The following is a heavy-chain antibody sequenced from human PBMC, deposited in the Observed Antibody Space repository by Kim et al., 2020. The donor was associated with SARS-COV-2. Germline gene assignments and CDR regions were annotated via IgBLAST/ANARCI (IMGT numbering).Heavy chain of an antibody. J-gene: IGHJ4*02. V-gene: IGHV3-23*01. CDR2: ISGSGGST. Sequence: GGSLRLSCAASGFTFSSYAMSWVRQAPGKGLEWVSAISGSGGSTYYADSVKGRFTISRDNSKNTLYLQMNSLRAEDTAVYYCAKGAGLRYFDWLAENFDYWGQGTLVTVSS. D-gene: IGHD3-9*01. CDR1: GFTFSSYA. CDR3: AKGAGLRYFDWLAENFDY.